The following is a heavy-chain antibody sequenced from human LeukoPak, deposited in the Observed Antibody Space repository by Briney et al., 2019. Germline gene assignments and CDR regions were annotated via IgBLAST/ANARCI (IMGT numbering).Heavy chain of an antibody. V-gene: IGHV1-18*01. CDR3: ARDLMDYYGSGSYSFDY. CDR1: GYTFTSYG. CDR2: ISAYNGNT. D-gene: IGHD3-10*01. J-gene: IGHJ4*02. Sequence: ASVKVSCKASGYTFTSYGISWVRQAPGQGLEWMGWISAYNGNTNYAQKLQGRVTMTTDTSTSTAYMELRSLRSDDTAVYYCARDLMDYYGSGSYSFDYWGQGTLVTVSS.